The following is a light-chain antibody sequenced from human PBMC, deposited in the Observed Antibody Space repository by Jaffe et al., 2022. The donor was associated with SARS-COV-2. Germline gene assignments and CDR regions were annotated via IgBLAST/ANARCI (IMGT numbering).Light chain of an antibody. V-gene: IGKV3-15*01. Sequence: EIVMTQSPATLSVSPGERATLSCRASQSVSSNLAWYQQKPGQAPRLLIYGASTRATGIPARFSGGGSGTEFTLTINSLQSEDFAVYYCQQYNNWRTFGQGTKVEIK. CDR3: QQYNNWRT. J-gene: IGKJ1*01. CDR2: GAS. CDR1: QSVSSN.